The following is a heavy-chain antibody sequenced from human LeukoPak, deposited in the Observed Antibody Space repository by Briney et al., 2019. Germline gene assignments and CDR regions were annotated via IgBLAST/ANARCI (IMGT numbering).Heavy chain of an antibody. CDR1: GGTFSSYA. V-gene: IGHV1-69*13. CDR3: AREDCTNGVCYIDGMDV. J-gene: IGHJ6*02. D-gene: IGHD2-8*01. Sequence: SVRVSCKASGGTFSSYAISWVRQAPGQGLEWMGGIIPIFGTANYAQKFQGRVTITADESTSTAYMELSSLRSEDTAVYYCAREDCTNGVCYIDGMDVWGQGTTVTVSS. CDR2: IIPIFGTA.